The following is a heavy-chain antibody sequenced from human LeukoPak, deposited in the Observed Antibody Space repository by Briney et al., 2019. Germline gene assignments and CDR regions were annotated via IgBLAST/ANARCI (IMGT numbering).Heavy chain of an antibody. J-gene: IGHJ4*02. Sequence: PSETLSLTCTVSGGSISSYYWSWIRQPPGKGLEWLGNIYYSGSTNYNPSLKSRVTISVDTSKNHFSLKLSSVTAADTAVYYCAKDYSPTVWCGELPFGGYYFDYWGQGTLVTVSS. D-gene: IGHD3-10*01. CDR1: GGSISSYY. CDR3: AKDYSPTVWCGELPFGGYYFDY. CDR2: IYYSGST. V-gene: IGHV4-59*01.